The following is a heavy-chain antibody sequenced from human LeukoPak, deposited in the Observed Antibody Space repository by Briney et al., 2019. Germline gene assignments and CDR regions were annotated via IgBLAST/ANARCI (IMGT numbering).Heavy chain of an antibody. CDR1: GFNFSSYG. CDR2: ISYDGRHK. CDR3: ARDLALGDIDTFDI. V-gene: IGHV3-30*03. D-gene: IGHD3-10*01. J-gene: IGHJ3*02. Sequence: GGSLRLSCAASGFNFSSYGMHWVRQAPGKGLEWVTVISYDGRHKSYADSVKGRFIISRDNSKNTLYLQMNSLRAEDTAVYYCARDLALGDIDTFDIWGQGTMLTVSS.